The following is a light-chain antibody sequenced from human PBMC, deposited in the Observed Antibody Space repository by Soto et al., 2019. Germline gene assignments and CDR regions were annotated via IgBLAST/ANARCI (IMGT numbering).Light chain of an antibody. CDR3: QQYNSYTYT. CDR2: KAS. CDR1: QSVSNW. V-gene: IGKV1-5*03. J-gene: IGKJ2*01. Sequence: DIQMTQSPSTLSASDGDRVTITCRASQSVSNWLAWYQQKPGKAPKLLIYKASSLGSGVPSRFSGSGSGTEFTLTISSLQPDAFATYYCQQYNSYTYTFGQGTKLEIK.